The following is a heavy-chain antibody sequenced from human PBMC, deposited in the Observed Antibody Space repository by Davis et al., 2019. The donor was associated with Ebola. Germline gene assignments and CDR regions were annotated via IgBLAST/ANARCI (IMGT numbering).Heavy chain of an antibody. D-gene: IGHD5-12*01. CDR2: INHNDGRT. CDR1: GYTFNNYY. CDR3: TTPGGQDSGYDVFDI. Sequence: ASVKVSCKASGYTFNNYYMHWVRQAPGQGLEWTGMINHNDGRTIYAQKFQGRVTVTRDTSTTTVYMDLSSLRSEDTALYYCTTPGGQDSGYDVFDIWGKGQWSPSLQ. V-gene: IGHV1-46*03. J-gene: IGHJ3*02.